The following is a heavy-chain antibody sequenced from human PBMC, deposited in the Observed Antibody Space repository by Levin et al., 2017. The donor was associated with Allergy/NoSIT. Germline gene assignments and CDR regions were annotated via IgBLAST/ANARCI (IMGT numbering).Heavy chain of an antibody. CDR3: VRDSAVD. CDR1: GFTFSSDN. J-gene: IGHJ4*02. CDR2: ISSSSSVI. Sequence: QPGESLKISCAASGFTFSSDNMHWVRQAPGKGLEWISYISSSSSVIYYADSMKGRFTISRDNAKNSLYLQMNSLRDEDTAIYYCVRDSAVDWGQGTLVTVSS. D-gene: IGHD2-2*01. V-gene: IGHV3-48*02.